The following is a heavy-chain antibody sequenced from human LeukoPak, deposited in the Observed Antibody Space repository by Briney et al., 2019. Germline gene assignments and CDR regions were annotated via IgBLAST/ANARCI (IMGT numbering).Heavy chain of an antibody. Sequence: SETLSLTCTVSGGSISSYYWSWIRQPAGKGLEWIGRIYTSGSTNYNPSLKSRVTISVDTSKNQFSLKLSSVTAADTAVYYCARGRLIAAAGREAFDYWGQGTLVTVSS. CDR1: GGSISSYY. CDR2: IYTSGST. CDR3: ARGRLIAAAGREAFDY. J-gene: IGHJ4*02. V-gene: IGHV4-4*07. D-gene: IGHD6-13*01.